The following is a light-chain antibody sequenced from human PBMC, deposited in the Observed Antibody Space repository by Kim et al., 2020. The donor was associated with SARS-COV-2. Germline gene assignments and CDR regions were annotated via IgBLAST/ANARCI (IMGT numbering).Light chain of an antibody. CDR2: DRN. Sequence: GQAVTISCSGTSTNIGINVVIWYHQQPGTAATLLIYDRNKRRSGVPDRFSGSKSGTSASLAISGLQSEDEADYFCATWDDSLTGFVLGTGTKVTVL. J-gene: IGLJ1*01. V-gene: IGLV1-44*01. CDR3: ATWDDSLTGFV. CDR1: STNIGINV.